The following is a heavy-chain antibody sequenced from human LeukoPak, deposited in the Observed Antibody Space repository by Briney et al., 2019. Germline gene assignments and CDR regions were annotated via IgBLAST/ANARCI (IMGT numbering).Heavy chain of an antibody. Sequence: ASVKVSCKASGYTFTSYAMHWVRQAPGQRLEWMGWINAGNGNTKYSQKFQGRVTITRDTSASTAYIELSSLRSEDTAVYYCARSRLRSEGYYFDYWGQGTLVTVSS. V-gene: IGHV1-3*01. D-gene: IGHD4-17*01. CDR2: INAGNGNT. J-gene: IGHJ4*02. CDR1: GYTFTSYA. CDR3: ARSRLRSEGYYFDY.